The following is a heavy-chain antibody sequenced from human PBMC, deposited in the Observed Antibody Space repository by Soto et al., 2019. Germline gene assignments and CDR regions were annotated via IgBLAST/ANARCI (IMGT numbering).Heavy chain of an antibody. Sequence: QVQLHQWGAGLLKPSETLSLTCSVKGGSLSGANWNWIRQSPGKGLEWIGEINHGGSTKYNPSLKNRVTISLETSKNQFALTLTAVTAADTAVYYCARGEQGHMVVMEYVRYGMDVWGKGTTVTVSA. J-gene: IGHJ6*04. V-gene: IGHV4-34*01. D-gene: IGHD2-15*01. CDR1: GGSLSGAN. CDR2: INHGGST. CDR3: ARGEQGHMVVMEYVRYGMDV.